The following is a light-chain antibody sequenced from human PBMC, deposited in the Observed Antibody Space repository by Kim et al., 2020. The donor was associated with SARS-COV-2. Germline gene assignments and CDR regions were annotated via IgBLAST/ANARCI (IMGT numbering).Light chain of an antibody. CDR2: GAS. Sequence: SPGVSATLTRRASQTVSSDYLAWYQQKPGQAPRLLIYGASSRAAGIPDRFSGRGSGTDFTLIITRLEPEDFAVYFCQQYGGPPRTFGQGTKVDIK. V-gene: IGKV3-20*01. CDR3: QQYGGPPRT. CDR1: QTVSSDY. J-gene: IGKJ1*01.